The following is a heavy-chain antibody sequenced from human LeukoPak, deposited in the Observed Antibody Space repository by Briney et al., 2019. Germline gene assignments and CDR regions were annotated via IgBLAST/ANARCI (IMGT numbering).Heavy chain of an antibody. V-gene: IGHV3-48*04. CDR1: GFTFSTYS. D-gene: IGHD5-12*01. J-gene: IGHJ4*02. CDR3: ARDNRGYDY. CDR2: ITSSSSAI. Sequence: PGGSPRLSCAASGFTFSTYSMNWVRQAPGKGLEWISYITSSSSAIYYTDSVKGRFTVSRDNAKNSLYLQMNSLRAEDTAVYYCARDNRGYDYWGQGTLVTVSS.